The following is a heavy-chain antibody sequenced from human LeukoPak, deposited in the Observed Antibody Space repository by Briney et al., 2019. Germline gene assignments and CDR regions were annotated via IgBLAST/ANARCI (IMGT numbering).Heavy chain of an antibody. CDR1: GGSFGDFY. CDR2: INHSGRI. V-gene: IGHV4-34*01. CDR3: TRVPGVVITHYAFDI. Sequence: SETLSLTCAVFGGSFGDFYWSWIRQSPGKGLEWIGEINHSGRIQFNPSLESRVTISIDTSKNQFSPRLSSVTAADTAVYYCTRVPGVVITHYAFDIWGQGTMVTVSS. D-gene: IGHD3-16*01. J-gene: IGHJ3*02.